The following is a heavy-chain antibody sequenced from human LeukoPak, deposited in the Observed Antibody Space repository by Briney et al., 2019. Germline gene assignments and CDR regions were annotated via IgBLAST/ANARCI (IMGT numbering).Heavy chain of an antibody. J-gene: IGHJ4*02. CDR2: IKQDGSEK. CDR1: GFTFSSYW. Sequence: GGSLRLSCAASGFTFSSYWMSWVRQAPGKGLEWVANIKQDGSEKYYVDSVKVRFTISRDNAKNSLYLQMNSLRAEDTAVYYCARDRIAAAGSFGYWGQGTLVTVSS. D-gene: IGHD6-13*01. CDR3: ARDRIAAAGSFGY. V-gene: IGHV3-7*01.